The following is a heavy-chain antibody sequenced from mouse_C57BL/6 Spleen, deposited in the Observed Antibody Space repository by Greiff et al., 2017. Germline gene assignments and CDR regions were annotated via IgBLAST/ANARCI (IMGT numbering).Heavy chain of an antibody. D-gene: IGHD2-1*01. CDR2: INPSSGYT. J-gene: IGHJ3*01. CDR1: GYTFTSYT. V-gene: IGHV1-4*01. CDR3: AKEALYGNIFAY. Sequence: QVQLQQSGAELARPGASVKMSCKASGYTFTSYTMHWVKQRPGQGLEWIGYINPSSGYTKYNQKFKDKATLTADKSSSTAYMQLSSLTSEDSAVYYCAKEALYGNIFAYWGQGTLVTVSA.